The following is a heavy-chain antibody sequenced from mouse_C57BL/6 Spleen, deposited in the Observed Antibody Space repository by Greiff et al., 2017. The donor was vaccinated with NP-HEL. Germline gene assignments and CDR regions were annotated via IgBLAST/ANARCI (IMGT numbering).Heavy chain of an antibody. V-gene: IGHV3-6*01. CDR2: ISYDGSN. Sequence: EVQLQQSGPGLVKPSQSLSLTCSVSGYSITSGYSWNWIRQFPGNQLEWMGYISYDGSNNYNPSLKNPISITRDTSKNQFFLKLNSVTTEDTATYYCARWDGDYDKGMDYWGQGTTLTVSS. J-gene: IGHJ2*01. CDR1: GYSITSGYS. D-gene: IGHD2-4*01. CDR3: ARWDGDYDKGMDY.